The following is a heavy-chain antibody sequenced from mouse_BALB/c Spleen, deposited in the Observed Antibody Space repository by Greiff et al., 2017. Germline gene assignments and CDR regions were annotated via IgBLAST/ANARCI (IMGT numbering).Heavy chain of an antibody. CDR2: IRSKSNNYAT. Sequence: EVQLVESGGGLVQPKGSLKLSCAASGFTFNTYAMNWVRQAPGKGLEWVARIRSKSNNYATYYADSVKDRFTISRDDSQSMLYLQMNNLKTEDTAMYYCVRDLYAMDYWGQGTSVTVSS. V-gene: IGHV10-1*02. CDR1: GFTFNTYA. J-gene: IGHJ4*01. CDR3: VRDLYAMDY.